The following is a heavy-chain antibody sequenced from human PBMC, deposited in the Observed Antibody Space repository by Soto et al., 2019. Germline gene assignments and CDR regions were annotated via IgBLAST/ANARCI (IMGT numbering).Heavy chain of an antibody. Sequence: PGGSLILSCAASGFPFRSYAMSWVRPAPGKGLEWVSAISGSGGSTYYADSVKGRFTISRDNSKNTLYLQMNSLRAEDTAVYYCAKDQGGMATIHYTDYWGQGTLVTVS. CDR3: AKDQGGMATIHYTDY. D-gene: IGHD5-12*01. V-gene: IGHV3-23*01. J-gene: IGHJ4*02. CDR1: GFPFRSYA. CDR2: ISGSGGST.